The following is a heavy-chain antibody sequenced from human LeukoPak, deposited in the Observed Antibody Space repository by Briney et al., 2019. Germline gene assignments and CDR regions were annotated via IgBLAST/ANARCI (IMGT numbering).Heavy chain of an antibody. V-gene: IGHV1-18*01. Sequence: GASVKVSCKASGYTFTSYGISWVRQAPGQGLEWMGWISAYNGNTNYAQKLQGRVTITTDTSTSTAYMELRSLRSDDTAVYYCARVTGYCSGGSCYLTPLFDYWGQGTLVTVSS. D-gene: IGHD2-15*01. J-gene: IGHJ4*02. CDR3: ARVTGYCSGGSCYLTPLFDY. CDR2: ISAYNGNT. CDR1: GYTFTSYG.